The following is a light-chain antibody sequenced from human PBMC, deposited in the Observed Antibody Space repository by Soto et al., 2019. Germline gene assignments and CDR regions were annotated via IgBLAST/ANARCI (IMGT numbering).Light chain of an antibody. J-gene: IGKJ1*01. CDR3: QQYNNWPRT. CDR2: GAS. CDR1: QSVGSN. Sequence: EIVLTQSPGTLSLSPGERATLSCRASQSVGSNYLAWYQQTPGQAPRLLIYGASTRATGIPARFSGSGSGTEFTLTISSLQSEDFAVYYCQQYNNWPRTFGQGTKVDI. V-gene: IGKV3-15*01.